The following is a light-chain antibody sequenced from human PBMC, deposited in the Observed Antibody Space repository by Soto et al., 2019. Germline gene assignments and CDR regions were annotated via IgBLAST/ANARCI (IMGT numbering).Light chain of an antibody. CDR2: GAS. CDR1: QSVTTK. J-gene: IGKJ5*01. V-gene: IGKV3-20*01. Sequence: ETVFTQSPDTLSMSPGERATLSCRASQSVTTKLAWYQHKPGQAPRLLISGASSRASGVPDRFSGSGSETDFTLIISRLQPEDFAMYYCQQYGGSPITFGLGTRLEI. CDR3: QQYGGSPIT.